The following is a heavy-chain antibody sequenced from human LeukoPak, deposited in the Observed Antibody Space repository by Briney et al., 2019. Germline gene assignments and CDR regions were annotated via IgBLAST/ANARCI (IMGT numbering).Heavy chain of an antibody. J-gene: IGHJ4*02. V-gene: IGHV5-51*01. Sequence: KVSCKASGYTFTGYYMHWVRQAPGQGLEWMGIIYPGDSDTRYSPSFQGQVTISADKSISTAYLQWSSLKASDTAMYYCARHGSSSWYSENDYWGQGTLVTVSS. CDR1: GYTFTGYY. CDR2: IYPGDSDT. D-gene: IGHD6-13*01. CDR3: ARHGSSSWYSENDY.